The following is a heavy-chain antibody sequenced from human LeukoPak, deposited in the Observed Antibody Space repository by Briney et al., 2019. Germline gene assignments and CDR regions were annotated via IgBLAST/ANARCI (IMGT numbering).Heavy chain of an antibody. CDR2: ILNNDIGGNA. Sequence: GGSLRLSCTASGFTFSSSTMSWVRQAPGKRPEWVSGILNNDIGGNAYYADAVKGRFTISRDDSKSTLYLEMNSLRAEDTAMYYCVKEIKYVGATYLHSWGQGILVTVSS. J-gene: IGHJ4*02. V-gene: IGHV3-23*01. CDR1: GFTFSSST. CDR3: VKEIKYVGATYLHS. D-gene: IGHD1-26*01.